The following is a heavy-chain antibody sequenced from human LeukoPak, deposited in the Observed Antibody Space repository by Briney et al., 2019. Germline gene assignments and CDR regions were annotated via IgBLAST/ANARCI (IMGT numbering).Heavy chain of an antibody. J-gene: IGHJ2*01. CDR1: GFSFSRYD. Sequence: PGGSLRLSCSTSGFSFSRYDMHWVRQAPGHGLEWVSGIGSDGDTYYPDSVKGRFTISSDNAKNSLSLQMNTLKAGDTAFYFCAKTYFYGSGSDNWYFDLWGRGTLVTVSS. V-gene: IGHV3-13*01. D-gene: IGHD3-10*01. CDR3: AKTYFYGSGSDNWYFDL. CDR2: IGSDGDT.